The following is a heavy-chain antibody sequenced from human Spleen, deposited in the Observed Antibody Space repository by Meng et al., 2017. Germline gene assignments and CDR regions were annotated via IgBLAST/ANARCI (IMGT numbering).Heavy chain of an antibody. CDR1: GGSFSGYY. CDR3: ARGPTTMAHDFDY. V-gene: IGHV4-34*01. CDR2: INHSGST. J-gene: IGHJ4*02. D-gene: IGHD4-11*01. Sequence: QWQLQQRGAGLLTPSETLSLTCAVYGGSFSGYYWSWIRQPPGKGLEWIGEINHSGSTNYNPSLKSRVTISVDTSKNQFSLKLSSVTAADSAVYYCARGPTTMAHDFDYWGQGTLVTVSS.